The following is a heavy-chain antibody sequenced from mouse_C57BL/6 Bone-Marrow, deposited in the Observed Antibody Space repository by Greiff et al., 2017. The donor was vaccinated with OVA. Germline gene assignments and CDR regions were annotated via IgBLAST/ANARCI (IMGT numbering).Heavy chain of an antibody. CDR1: GYTFTSYW. CDR3: ARPPLYVSSPYYYAMDY. Sequence: QVQLQQPGAELVKPGASVKLSCKASGYTFTSYWMQWVKQRPGKGLEWIGEIDPSDSYTNYNQKFKGKATLTVDTSSSTAYMQLSSLTSEDSAVYYCARPPLYVSSPYYYAMDYWGQGTSVTVSS. D-gene: IGHD1-1*01. V-gene: IGHV1-50*01. CDR2: IDPSDSYT. J-gene: IGHJ4*01.